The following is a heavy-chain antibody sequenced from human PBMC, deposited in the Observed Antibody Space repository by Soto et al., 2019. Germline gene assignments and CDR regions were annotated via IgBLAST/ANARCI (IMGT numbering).Heavy chain of an antibody. CDR2: ISGSGGST. CDR3: AEAHQGIDIVVVPAAIRPYYYYGMDV. Sequence: GGSLRLSCAASGFTFSSYAMSWVRQAPGKGLEWVSAISGSGGSTYYADSVKGRFTISRDNSKNTLYLQMNSLRAEDTAVYYCAEAHQGIDIVVVPAAIRPYYYYGMDVWGQGTTVTVSS. D-gene: IGHD2-2*02. J-gene: IGHJ6*02. V-gene: IGHV3-23*01. CDR1: GFTFSSYA.